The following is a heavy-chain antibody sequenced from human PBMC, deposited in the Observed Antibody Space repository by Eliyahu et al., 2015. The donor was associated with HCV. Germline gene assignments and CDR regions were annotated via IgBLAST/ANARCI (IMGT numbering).Heavy chain of an antibody. J-gene: IGHJ4*02. CDR2: INAGNGNT. D-gene: IGHD3-16*01. CDR3: ARGLWGQQPPFDY. CDR1: GYTFSSYA. V-gene: IGHV1-3*01. Sequence: QVQLVQSGAEVKKPGASVKVSCKASGYTFSSYAMHWVRQAPGQRLEWMGWINAGNGNTKYSQKFQGRVTITRDTSANRAYMELSSLRSEDTAVYYCARGLWGQQPPFDYWGQGTLVTVSS.